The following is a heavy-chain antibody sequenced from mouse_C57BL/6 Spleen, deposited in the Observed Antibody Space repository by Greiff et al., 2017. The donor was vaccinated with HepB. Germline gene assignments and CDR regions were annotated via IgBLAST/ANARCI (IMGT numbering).Heavy chain of an antibody. D-gene: IGHD2-5*01. CDR3: ARGNYSNPWFAY. V-gene: IGHV1-82*01. Sequence: VQGVESGPELVKPGASVKISCKASGYAFSSSWMNWVKQRPGKGLEWIGRIYPGDGDTNYNGKFKGKATLTADKSSRTAYMQLSSLTSEDSAVYFCARGNYSNPWFAYWGQGTLVTVSA. J-gene: IGHJ3*01. CDR1: GYAFSSSW. CDR2: IYPGDGDT.